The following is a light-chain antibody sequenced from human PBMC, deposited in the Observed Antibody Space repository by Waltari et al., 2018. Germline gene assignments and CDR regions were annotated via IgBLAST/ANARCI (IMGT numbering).Light chain of an antibody. J-gene: IGLJ2*01. CDR2: DNN. Sequence: HSVLTQPPSVSAAPVHDFTISRSRRSSNIWTNYVPWSQQVPGTAPKLLIFDNNERPSGIPDRFSGSKSGTSATLDITGLQTGDEAHYYCATWDSSLSGGVFGGGTKVTVL. V-gene: IGLV1-51*01. CDR3: ATWDSSLSGGV. CDR1: SSNIWTNY.